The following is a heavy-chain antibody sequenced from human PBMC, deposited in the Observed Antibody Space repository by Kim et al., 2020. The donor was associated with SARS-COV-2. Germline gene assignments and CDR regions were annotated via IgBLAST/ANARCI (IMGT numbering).Heavy chain of an antibody. CDR1: GFTFSSYW. Sequence: GGSLRLSCAASGFTFSSYWMSWVRQAPGKGLEWVANIKQDGSEKYYVDSVKGRFTISRDNAKNSLYLQMNSLRAEDTAVYYCARGSGGPLYDSSGYGYYYYYYGMDVWGQGTTVTVSS. D-gene: IGHD3-22*01. CDR2: IKQDGSEK. J-gene: IGHJ6*02. V-gene: IGHV3-7*03. CDR3: ARGSGGPLYDSSGYGYYYYYYGMDV.